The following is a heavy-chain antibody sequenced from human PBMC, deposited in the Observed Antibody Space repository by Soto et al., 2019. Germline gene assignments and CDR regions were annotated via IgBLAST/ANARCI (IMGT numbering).Heavy chain of an antibody. D-gene: IGHD3-9*01. CDR3: AKDNYYDILTGAAVDY. J-gene: IGHJ4*02. CDR1: GFTFDDYA. Sequence: LRLSCAASGFTFDDYAMHWVRQAPGKGLEWVSGISWNSGSIGYADSVKGRFTISRDNAKNSLYLQMNSLRAEDTALYYCAKDNYYDILTGAAVDYWGQGTLVTVS. V-gene: IGHV3-9*01. CDR2: ISWNSGSI.